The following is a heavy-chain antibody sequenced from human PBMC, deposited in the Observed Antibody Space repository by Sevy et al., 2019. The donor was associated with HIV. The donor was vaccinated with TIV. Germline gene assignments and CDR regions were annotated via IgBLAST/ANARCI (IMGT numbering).Heavy chain of an antibody. CDR3: AKFVSTITMVRGVITYGMDV. J-gene: IGHJ6*02. CDR2: LSGSGSGT. V-gene: IGHV3-23*01. Sequence: GGSLRLSCAASGFTFSIYAMSWARRAPGKGLEWVSALSGSGSGTDYADSVKGRFTISRDNSKNTLYLQMNSLRAEDTAVYYCAKFVSTITMVRGVITYGMDVWVQGTTVTISS. CDR1: GFTFSIYA. D-gene: IGHD3-10*01.